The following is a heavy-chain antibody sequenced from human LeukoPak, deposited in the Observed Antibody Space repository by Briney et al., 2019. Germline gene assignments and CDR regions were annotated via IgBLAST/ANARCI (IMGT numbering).Heavy chain of an antibody. CDR1: GFTFSSYA. Sequence: GGSLRLSCAASGFTFSSYAMHWVRQAPGKGLEWVAVISYDGSNKYYADSVKGRFTSSRDNAKNTLYLQMNSLRAEDTAVYYCARDRLGYYDYVWGSYRYPDYWGQGTLVTVSS. V-gene: IGHV3-30-3*01. J-gene: IGHJ4*02. CDR2: ISYDGSNK. D-gene: IGHD3-16*02. CDR3: ARDRLGYYDYVWGSYRYPDY.